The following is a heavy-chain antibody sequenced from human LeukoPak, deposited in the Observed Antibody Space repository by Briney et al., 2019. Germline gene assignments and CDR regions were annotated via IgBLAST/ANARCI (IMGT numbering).Heavy chain of an antibody. CDR1: GFTFGSYA. V-gene: IGHV3-30-3*01. CDR2: ISYDGSNE. D-gene: IGHD2-2*01. J-gene: IGHJ6*02. Sequence: GGSLRLSCAASGFTFGSYAMHWVRQAPGKGLEWVAIISYDGSNEYYADSVKGRFTISRDTSKNTLYLHMNSLRAEDTAVYYCARVVIPAARRDYYYYGMDVWGQGTTVTVSS. CDR3: ARVVIPAARRDYYYYGMDV.